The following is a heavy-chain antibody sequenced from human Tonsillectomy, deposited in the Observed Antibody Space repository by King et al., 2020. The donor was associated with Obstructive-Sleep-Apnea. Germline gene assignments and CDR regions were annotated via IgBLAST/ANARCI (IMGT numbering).Heavy chain of an antibody. D-gene: IGHD2-15*01. CDR1: GFTFNDYW. J-gene: IGHJ6*02. V-gene: IGHV3-7*01. CDR2: INQDGSEI. CDR3: AREKHIIAAVRDYYYGMDV. Sequence: VQLVESGGGLVQPGGSLRLSCAASGFTFNDYWMNWVRQAPGKGLEWVANINQDGSEIYYVDSLRGRSTISRDTAKNSLFLQMSSLRAEDTAVYYCAREKHIIAAVRDYYYGMDVWGRGTTVTVSS.